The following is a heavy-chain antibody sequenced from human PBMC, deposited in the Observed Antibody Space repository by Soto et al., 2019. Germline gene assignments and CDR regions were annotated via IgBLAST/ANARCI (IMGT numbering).Heavy chain of an antibody. D-gene: IGHD4-17*01. Sequence: EVQLVESGGGLVQPGGSLRLSCAASGFTFRSHWMHWVRQVPGKGLVWVSLINSDGTSTSYADTVKGRFTISRDNAKNTLYLQMNSLRGEDTAVYYCVRDDRETVTPYWHYYGMDVWGQGTTVTVSS. CDR3: VRDDRETVTPYWHYYGMDV. CDR2: INSDGTST. V-gene: IGHV3-74*01. J-gene: IGHJ6*02. CDR1: GFTFRSHW.